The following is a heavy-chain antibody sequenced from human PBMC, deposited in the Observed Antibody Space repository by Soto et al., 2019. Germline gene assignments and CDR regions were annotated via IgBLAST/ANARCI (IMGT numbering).Heavy chain of an antibody. CDR1: GFTFINYA. V-gene: IGHV3-23*01. D-gene: IGHD2-15*01. Sequence: GGSLRLSCVASGFTFINYAMTWVRQAPGKGLEWVSSISGGGGSTYYADSVKGRFTISRDNSKNTLYLQMNSLRAEDTAVYYCAKAGNYDIGGGGGTRKFDNWGQGTLVTVSS. J-gene: IGHJ4*02. CDR3: AKAGNYDIGGGGGTRKFDN. CDR2: ISGGGGST.